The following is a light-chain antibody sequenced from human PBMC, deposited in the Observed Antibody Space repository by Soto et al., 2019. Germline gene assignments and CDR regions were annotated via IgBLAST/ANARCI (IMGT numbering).Light chain of an antibody. CDR2: EVS. Sequence: QSALTQPPSASGSPGQSVTISCTGTSSDVGGYNYVSWYQQHPGKAPKLIISEVSKRPSGVPDRFSGSKSGNTASLTVSGLQAEDEADYYCAGWDDTLDAQVFGGGTKLTVL. J-gene: IGLJ3*02. V-gene: IGLV2-8*01. CDR3: AGWDDTLDAQV. CDR1: SSDVGGYNY.